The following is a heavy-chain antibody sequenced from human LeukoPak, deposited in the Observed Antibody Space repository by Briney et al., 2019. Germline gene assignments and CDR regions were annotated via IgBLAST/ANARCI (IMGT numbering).Heavy chain of an antibody. CDR1: GGSISSGGYY. CDR3: ARHVSEDSSSWYVWFDP. Sequence: SETLSLTCTVSGGSISSGGYYWSWIRHHPGKGLEWIGYIYYSGSTYYNPSLESRVTISVDTSENQFSLKLSSATAADTAVYYCARHVSEDSSSWYVWFDPWGQGTLVTVSS. J-gene: IGHJ5*02. CDR2: IYYSGST. V-gene: IGHV4-31*03. D-gene: IGHD6-13*01.